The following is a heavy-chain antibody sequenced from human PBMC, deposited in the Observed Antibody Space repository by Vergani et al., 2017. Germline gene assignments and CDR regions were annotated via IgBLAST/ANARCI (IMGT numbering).Heavy chain of an antibody. CDR2: ISSSGNTT. D-gene: IGHD4-11*01. CDR3: ARGYYSNYICWFDP. CDR1: RFTFSDYY. J-gene: IGHJ5*02. Sequence: QVQLVESGGGLVKPGGSLRLSCAASRFTFSDYYMSWIRQATGKGPEWVSYISSSGNTTYYADSVKGRFTISRDNAKNSLFLQMNSLRAEDTAVYYCARGYYSNYICWFDPWGQGTLVIVSS. V-gene: IGHV3-11*01.